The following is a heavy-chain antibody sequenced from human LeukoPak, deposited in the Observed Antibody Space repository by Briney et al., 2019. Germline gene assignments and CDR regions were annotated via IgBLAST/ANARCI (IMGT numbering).Heavy chain of an antibody. CDR3: ARDLGEYSGSYTVENL. Sequence: PGGSLRLSCTASGFTFSSYSMNWVRQAPGKGLEWVSYISSSGSTIYYADSVKGRFTISRDNAKNSLYLQMNSLRAEDAAVYCCARDLGEYSGSYTVENLWGQGTMGTVSS. CDR1: GFTFSSYS. CDR2: ISSSGSTI. D-gene: IGHD1-26*01. J-gene: IGHJ3*01. V-gene: IGHV3-48*04.